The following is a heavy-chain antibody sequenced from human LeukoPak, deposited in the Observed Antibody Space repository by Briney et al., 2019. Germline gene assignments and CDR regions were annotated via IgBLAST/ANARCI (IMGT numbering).Heavy chain of an antibody. CDR3: ARSMVREVILSARRANWFDP. J-gene: IGHJ5*02. V-gene: IGHV4-38-2*02. Sequence: SETLSLTCTVSGYSISSGYYWGWIRQPPGKGLGWIGSIYHSGSTYYNPSLKSRVTISVDTSKNQFSLKLSSVTAADTAVYYCARSMVREVILSARRANWFDPWGQGTLVAVSS. CDR2: IYHSGST. D-gene: IGHD3-10*01. CDR1: GYSISSGYY.